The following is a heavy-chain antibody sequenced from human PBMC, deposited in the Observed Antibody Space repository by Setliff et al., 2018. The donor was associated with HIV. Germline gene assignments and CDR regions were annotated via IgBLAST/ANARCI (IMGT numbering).Heavy chain of an antibody. V-gene: IGHV1-46*01. J-gene: IGHJ6*02. Sequence: ASVKVSCKASGYTSTSFSLHWVRKAPGQGLEWMGIINPSGDVIRYAQKFQGRVTMTRDTSTSTVYMDLSSLRSEDTAVYYCASPSFGDVDYYYGMDVWGQGTKVTVSS. CDR3: ASPSFGDVDYYYGMDV. CDR1: GYTSTSFS. D-gene: IGHD3-10*01. CDR2: INPSGDVI.